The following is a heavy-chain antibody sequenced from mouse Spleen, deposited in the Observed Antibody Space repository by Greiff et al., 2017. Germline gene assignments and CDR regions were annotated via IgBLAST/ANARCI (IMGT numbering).Heavy chain of an antibody. CDR2: IDPSDSYT. CDR1: GYTFTSYW. V-gene: IGHV1-59*01. Sequence: VQLQQPGAELVRPGTSVKLSCKASGYTFTSYWMHWVKQRPGQGLEWIGVIDPSDSYTNYNQKFKGKATLTVDTSSSTAYMQLSSLTSEDSAVYYCARDYGSGFAYWGQGTLVTVSA. D-gene: IGHD1-1*01. CDR3: ARDYGSGFAY. J-gene: IGHJ3*01.